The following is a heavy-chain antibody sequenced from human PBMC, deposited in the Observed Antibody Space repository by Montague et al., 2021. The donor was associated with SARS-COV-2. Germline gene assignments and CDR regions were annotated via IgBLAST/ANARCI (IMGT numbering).Heavy chain of an antibody. CDR3: TSGREGNYNVMDV. Sequence: CAISGDSVSSHSATLNWVRQSPSRGLEWLGRTYYRSKWYNDYAVSVRGRVTINPDTSKNQFSLQLNSVTPEDTAIYYCTSGREGNYNVMDVWGQGTTVTVSS. CDR1: GDSVSSHSAT. D-gene: IGHD1-1*01. J-gene: IGHJ6*02. CDR2: TYYRSKWYN. V-gene: IGHV6-1*01.